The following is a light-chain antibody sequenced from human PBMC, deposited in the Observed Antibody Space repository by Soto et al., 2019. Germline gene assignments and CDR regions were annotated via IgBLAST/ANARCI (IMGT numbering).Light chain of an antibody. Sequence: EIVLTQSPGTLSLSPGERATLSCRASQSVSRDYLAWYQQKPGQAPRLLIYGASSRATDIPDRFSGSGSGTDFTLTISRLEPEDFAVYYCHQYGGSPQTFGQGTKVDIK. CDR3: HQYGGSPQT. CDR1: QSVSRDY. V-gene: IGKV3-20*01. J-gene: IGKJ1*01. CDR2: GAS.